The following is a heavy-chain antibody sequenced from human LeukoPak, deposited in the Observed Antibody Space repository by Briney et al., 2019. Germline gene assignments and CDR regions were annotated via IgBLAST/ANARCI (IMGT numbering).Heavy chain of an antibody. D-gene: IGHD3-22*01. V-gene: IGHV4-4*07. Sequence: PSQTLSLTCTVSGDSISSYYWSWIRQPAGKGLEWIGRIYTSGSTNYNPSLKSRVTMSVDTSNNQFSLKLSSVTAADTAVYYCARDDRSMIGAFDIWGQGTMVTVSS. J-gene: IGHJ3*02. CDR1: GDSISSYY. CDR3: ARDDRSMIGAFDI. CDR2: IYTSGST.